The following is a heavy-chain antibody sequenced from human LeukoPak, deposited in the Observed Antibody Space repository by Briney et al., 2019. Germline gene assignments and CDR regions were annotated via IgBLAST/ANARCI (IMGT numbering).Heavy chain of an antibody. CDR1: GFTFSSYG. Sequence: GGSLRLSCAASGFTFSSYGMSWVRQAPGKGLEWVSAISGSGGSTYYADSVKGRLTISRDNSKNTLYLQMNSLRAEDTAVYYCAKKAWGCTYYDGSGYYYGFDYWGQGTLVTVSS. CDR2: ISGSGGST. CDR3: AKKAWGCTYYDGSGYYYGFDY. V-gene: IGHV3-23*01. J-gene: IGHJ4*02. D-gene: IGHD3-22*01.